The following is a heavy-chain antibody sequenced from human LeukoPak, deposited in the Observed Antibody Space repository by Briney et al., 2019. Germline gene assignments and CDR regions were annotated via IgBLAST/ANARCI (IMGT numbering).Heavy chain of an antibody. Sequence: GGSLRLSCTASGFTFGDYAMSWFRQAPGKGLEWVGFIRSKAYGGTTEYAASVKGRFTISRDDSKSIAYLQMNSLKTEDTAVYYCTRAGGGDWNGPFDYWGQGTLVTVSS. CDR1: GFTFGDYA. V-gene: IGHV3-49*03. D-gene: IGHD1-1*01. J-gene: IGHJ4*02. CDR3: TRAGGGDWNGPFDY. CDR2: IRSKAYGGTT.